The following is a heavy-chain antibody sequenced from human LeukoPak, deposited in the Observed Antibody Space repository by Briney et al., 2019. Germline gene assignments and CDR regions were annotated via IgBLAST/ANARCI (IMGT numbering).Heavy chain of an antibody. CDR2: IYYSGST. Sequence: SGTLSLTCTVSGGSISSYYWSWIRQPPGKGLEWIGYIYYSGSTNYNPSLKSRVTISVDTSKNQFSLKLSSVTAADTAVYYCARVYYYDSSFYFDYWGQGTLVTVSS. V-gene: IGHV4-59*01. CDR1: GGSISSYY. D-gene: IGHD3-22*01. J-gene: IGHJ4*02. CDR3: ARVYYYDSSFYFDY.